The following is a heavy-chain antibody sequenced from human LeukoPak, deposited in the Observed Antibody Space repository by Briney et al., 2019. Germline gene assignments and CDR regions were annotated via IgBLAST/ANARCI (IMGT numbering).Heavy chain of an antibody. Sequence: PSETLSLTCAVYGGSFSGYYWSWIRQPPGKGLEWIGEINHSGSTNYNPSLKSRVTISVDTSKNQFSLKLSSVTAADTAVYYCARKYSSSSLYLYYYMDVWGKGTTVTVSS. CDR3: ARKYSSSSLYLYYYMDV. V-gene: IGHV4-34*01. J-gene: IGHJ6*03. CDR1: GGSFSGYY. D-gene: IGHD6-6*01. CDR2: INHSGST.